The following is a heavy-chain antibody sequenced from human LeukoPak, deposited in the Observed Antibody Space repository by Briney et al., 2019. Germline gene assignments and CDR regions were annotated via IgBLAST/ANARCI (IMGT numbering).Heavy chain of an antibody. J-gene: IGHJ3*02. Sequence: SQTLSLTCTVSGGSISSGSYHWSWIRQPAGKGLEWIGRIYTSGSTKYNPSLKSRVTISVDKSKNQFSLKLSSVTAADTAVYYCARDKFPLVGARGDDAFDIWGQGTMVTVSS. CDR1: GGSISSGSYH. V-gene: IGHV4-61*02. D-gene: IGHD1-26*01. CDR2: IYTSGST. CDR3: ARDKFPLVGARGDDAFDI.